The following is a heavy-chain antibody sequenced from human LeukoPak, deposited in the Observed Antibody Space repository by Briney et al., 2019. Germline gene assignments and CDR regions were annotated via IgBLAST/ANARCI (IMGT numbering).Heavy chain of an antibody. J-gene: IGHJ3*02. D-gene: IGHD5-18*01. V-gene: IGHV4-59*01. CDR1: GGSISSYY. CDR2: IYYSGST. Sequence: SETLSLTCTVSGGSISSYYWSWIRQPPGKGLEWIGYIYYSGSTNYNPSLKSRVTISVDTSKNQFSLKLSSVTAADTAVYYCARVMCRLSGYSYGCAPDAFDIWGQGTMVTVSS. CDR3: ARVMCRLSGYSYGCAPDAFDI.